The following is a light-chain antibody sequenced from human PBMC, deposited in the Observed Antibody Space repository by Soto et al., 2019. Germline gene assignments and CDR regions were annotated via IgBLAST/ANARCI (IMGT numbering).Light chain of an antibody. CDR1: QSVSSY. Sequence: EIVLTQSPATLSLSPGERATLSCGASQSVSSYLAWYQQKPGQAPRLLIYDASNRPTGIPGRFSGSGSGTDFTLTISSLESEDFAIYYCQQRSNWPLTFGGGTKVEIK. CDR2: DAS. V-gene: IGKV3-11*01. J-gene: IGKJ4*01. CDR3: QQRSNWPLT.